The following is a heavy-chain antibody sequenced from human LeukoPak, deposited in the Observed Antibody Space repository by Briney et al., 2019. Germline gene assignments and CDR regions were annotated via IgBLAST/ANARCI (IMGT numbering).Heavy chain of an antibody. Sequence: SVKVSCKASGYTFTSYAISWVRQAPGQGLEWMGGIIPIFGTANYAQKFQGRVTITADESTSTAYMELSSLRSEDTAVYYCARDFWSGYYNRNGMDVWGQGTTVTVSS. J-gene: IGHJ6*02. D-gene: IGHD3-3*01. V-gene: IGHV1-69*13. CDR1: GYTFTSYA. CDR2: IIPIFGTA. CDR3: ARDFWSGYYNRNGMDV.